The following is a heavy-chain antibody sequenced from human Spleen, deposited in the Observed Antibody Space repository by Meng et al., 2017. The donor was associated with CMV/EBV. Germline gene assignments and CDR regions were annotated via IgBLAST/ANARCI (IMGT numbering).Heavy chain of an antibody. D-gene: IGHD3-3*01. Sequence: GSLRLSCTVSGYSISSGYYWGWIRQPPGKGLEWIGSIYHSGSTYYNPSLKSRVTISVDTPKNQFSLKLTSVTAADTALYYCARTWSGYYPYFDYWGQGTLVTVSS. J-gene: IGHJ4*02. CDR2: IYHSGST. V-gene: IGHV4-38-2*02. CDR3: ARTWSGYYPYFDY. CDR1: GYSISSGYY.